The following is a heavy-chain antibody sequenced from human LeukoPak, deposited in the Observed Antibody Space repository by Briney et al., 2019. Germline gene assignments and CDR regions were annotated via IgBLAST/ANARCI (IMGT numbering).Heavy chain of an antibody. CDR2: INPGDSDT. CDR1: GYSFNNYW. J-gene: IGHJ4*02. D-gene: IGHD2-8*02. Sequence: PGESPKISWKSSGYSFNNYWIAWVRQMPGKGLEYIGIINPGDSDTRDSPSFQGQVTISVDRSSSTAYLQWSRLKASDTAMYYCATHPGGLESGFDNCGQGTLVTVSS. CDR3: ATHPGGLESGFDN. V-gene: IGHV5-51*01.